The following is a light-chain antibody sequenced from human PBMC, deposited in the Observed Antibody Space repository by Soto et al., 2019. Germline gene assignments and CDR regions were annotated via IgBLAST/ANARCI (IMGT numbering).Light chain of an antibody. CDR3: AAWDNSLTAVV. CDR2: DNN. J-gene: IGLJ2*01. Sequence: QSVLTQPPSVSAAPGQKVTISCSGSSSNIGTTYVSWYHHLPGAPPKLLIYDNNKRPSGIPDRFSGSKSGTSGTLVITGLQTGDEADYYCAAWDNSLTAVVLGGGTKVTVL. V-gene: IGLV1-51*01. CDR1: SSNIGTTY.